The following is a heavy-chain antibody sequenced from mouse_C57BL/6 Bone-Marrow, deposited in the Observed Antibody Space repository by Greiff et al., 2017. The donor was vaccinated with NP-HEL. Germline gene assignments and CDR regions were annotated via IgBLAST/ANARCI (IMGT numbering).Heavy chain of an antibody. CDR2: IYPRDGST. CDR1: GYTFTSYD. J-gene: IGHJ1*03. V-gene: IGHV1-85*01. D-gene: IGHD1-1*01. CDR3: ARGGVITTVVAHWYFDV. Sequence: QVQLQQSGPELVKPGASVKLSCKASGYTFTSYDINWVKQRPGQGLEWIGWIYPRDGSTKYNEKFKGKATLTVDTSSSTAYMELHSLTSEDSAVYFCARGGVITTVVAHWYFDVWGTGTTVTVSS.